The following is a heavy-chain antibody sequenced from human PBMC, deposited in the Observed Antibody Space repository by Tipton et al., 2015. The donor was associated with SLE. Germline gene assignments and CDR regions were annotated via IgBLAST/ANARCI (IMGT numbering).Heavy chain of an antibody. D-gene: IGHD1-26*01. Sequence: QLVQSGAEVKKPGASVKVSCKASGYTFTSYGISWVRQAPGQGLEWMGWISAYNGNTNYAQKLQGRVTMTTDTSTSTAYMELRSLRSDDAAVYSCARDHNSPVWDYYGMDVWGQGTTVTVSS. CDR1: GYTFTSYG. CDR2: ISAYNGNT. CDR3: ARDHNSPVWDYYGMDV. V-gene: IGHV1-18*01. J-gene: IGHJ6*02.